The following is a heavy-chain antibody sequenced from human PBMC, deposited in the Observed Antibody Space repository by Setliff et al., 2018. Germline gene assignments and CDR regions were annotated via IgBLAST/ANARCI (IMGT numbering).Heavy chain of an antibody. CDR3: AADFPGGAFPFDY. V-gene: IGHV3-15*01. J-gene: IGHJ4*02. CDR1: GFTFSAAW. CDR2: IKGPGAT. Sequence: KPGGSLRLSCAAPGFTFSAAWMNWLRLGPGKGLEWVALIKGPGATDYSASVKDRFTISRDNSKNILYLQMNNLKSEDTAVYYCAADFPGGAFPFDYLGQGTMVTVSS. D-gene: IGHD2-8*02.